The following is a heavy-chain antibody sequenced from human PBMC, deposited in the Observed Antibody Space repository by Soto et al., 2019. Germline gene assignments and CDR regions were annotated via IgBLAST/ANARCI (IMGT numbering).Heavy chain of an antibody. D-gene: IGHD2-2*01. J-gene: IGHJ4*02. CDR3: ARGLRYCSSTSCQPLLDY. Sequence: ASVKVSCKASGYTFTSYDINWVRQATGQGLEWMGWMNPNSGNTGYARKFQGRVTMTRNTSISTAYMELSSLRSEDTAVYYCARGLRYCSSTSCQPLLDYWGQGTLVTVSS. CDR1: GYTFTSYD. CDR2: MNPNSGNT. V-gene: IGHV1-8*01.